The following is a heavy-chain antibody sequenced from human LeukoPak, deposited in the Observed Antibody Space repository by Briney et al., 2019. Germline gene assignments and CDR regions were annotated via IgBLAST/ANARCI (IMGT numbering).Heavy chain of an antibody. J-gene: IGHJ4*02. D-gene: IGHD5-12*01. CDR3: ARDKNRGGYDYPPLV. V-gene: IGHV1-18*01. CDR1: GYTFTSYG. CDR2: ISAYNGNT. Sequence: GASVKVSCKASGYTFTSYGISWVRQALGQGLEWMGWISAYNGNTNYAQKLQGRVTMTTDTSTSTAYMELRSLRSDDTAVYYCARDKNRGGYDYPPLVWGQGTLVTVSS.